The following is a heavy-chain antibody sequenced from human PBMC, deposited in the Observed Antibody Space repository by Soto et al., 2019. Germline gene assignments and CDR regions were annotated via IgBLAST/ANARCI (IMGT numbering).Heavy chain of an antibody. V-gene: IGHV3-23*01. CDR1: GFTFRSYG. Sequence: VQLLESGGGLVQPGGSLRLSCAASGFTFRSYGMSWVRQAPGKGLEWVSGISESGSSTTYADSVKGRFTISRDNSKNTLFLQMNILRAEDTAIYYCAKRELDDNWGQGTLVTVSS. CDR3: AKRELDDN. D-gene: IGHD1-7*01. CDR2: ISESGSST. J-gene: IGHJ4*02.